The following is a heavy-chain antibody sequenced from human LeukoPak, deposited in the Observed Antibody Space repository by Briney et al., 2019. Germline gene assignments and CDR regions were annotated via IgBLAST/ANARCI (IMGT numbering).Heavy chain of an antibody. D-gene: IGHD1-26*01. J-gene: IGHJ4*02. Sequence: GGSLRLSCAASGFTFSDYYMSWIRRAPGKGLEWVSYISGSGSTIYYADSVKGRFTISRDNAKNSLYLQMNSLGAEDTAVYYCARRSGSYQADFDYWGQGTLVTVSS. CDR1: GFTFSDYY. CDR2: ISGSGSTI. V-gene: IGHV3-11*01. CDR3: ARRSGSYQADFDY.